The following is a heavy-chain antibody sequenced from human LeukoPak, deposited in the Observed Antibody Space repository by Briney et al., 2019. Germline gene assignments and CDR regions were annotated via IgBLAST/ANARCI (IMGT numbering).Heavy chain of an antibody. V-gene: IGHV3-33*06. CDR1: GFTFSDYY. Sequence: GGSLRLSCAASGFTFSDYYMSWIRQAPGKGLEWVAVIWYDGSNKYYADSVKGRFTISRDNSKNTLYLQMNSLRAEDTAVYYCAKELTYGSGSYYPDYWGQGTLVTVSS. D-gene: IGHD3-10*01. J-gene: IGHJ4*02. CDR3: AKELTYGSGSYYPDY. CDR2: IWYDGSNK.